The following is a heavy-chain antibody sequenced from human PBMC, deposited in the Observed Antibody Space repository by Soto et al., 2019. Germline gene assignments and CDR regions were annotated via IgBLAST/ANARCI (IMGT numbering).Heavy chain of an antibody. Sequence: PWWSLRLSCSASVFTCSSNAMSWFRQAPGKGLEWVSGISSSGGSTYYADSVKGRFTISRDNSKNMLYLQMNNLRAEDTAVYYCAKAQGGSYFDYWGQGTLVTVSS. V-gene: IGHV3-23*01. D-gene: IGHD2-15*01. CDR3: AKAQGGSYFDY. CDR1: VFTCSSNA. J-gene: IGHJ4*02. CDR2: ISSSGGST.